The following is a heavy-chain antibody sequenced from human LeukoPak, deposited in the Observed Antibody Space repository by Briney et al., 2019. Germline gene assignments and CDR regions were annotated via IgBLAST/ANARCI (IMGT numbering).Heavy chain of an antibody. CDR2: INHSGST. CDR1: GGSVNSYY. D-gene: IGHD3-10*01. CDR3: ASTSLWFGELP. V-gene: IGHV4-34*01. J-gene: IGHJ4*02. Sequence: SETLSLTCTVSGGSVNSYYWSWIRQPPGKGQEWIGEINHSGSTNYNPSLKSRVTTSVDTSKNQFSLKLSSVTAADTAVYYCASTSLWFGELPWGQGTLVTVSS.